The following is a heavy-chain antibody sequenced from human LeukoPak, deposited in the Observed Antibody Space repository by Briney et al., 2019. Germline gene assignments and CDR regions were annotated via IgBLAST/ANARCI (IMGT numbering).Heavy chain of an antibody. Sequence: SETLSLTCTVSGGSISNSGGFYWSWIRQHPGDGLEWIGFISYRGSTYYNPSLKSRVSMSVDTSRSQFSLRLTSVTDEDTAVYYCARISQSSGGFYYWGQGTPVTVSS. CDR3: ARISQSSGGFYY. CDR1: GGSISNSGGFY. D-gene: IGHD2-15*01. CDR2: ISYRGST. V-gene: IGHV4-31*02. J-gene: IGHJ4*02.